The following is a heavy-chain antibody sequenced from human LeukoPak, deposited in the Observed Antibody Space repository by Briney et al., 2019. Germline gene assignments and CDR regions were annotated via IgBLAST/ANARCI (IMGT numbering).Heavy chain of an antibody. Sequence: GGSLRLSCAASGFTFSKSWMSWVRQTPEKGLEWVANIKEDGSAKYYVDSVKGRSTISRDNAKNSLYLQMNSLRAEDTAVYYCAKDDDGYYWGQGILVTVSS. CDR3: AKDDDGYY. V-gene: IGHV3-7*04. J-gene: IGHJ4*02. CDR2: IKEDGSAK. D-gene: IGHD3-3*01. CDR1: GFTFSKSW.